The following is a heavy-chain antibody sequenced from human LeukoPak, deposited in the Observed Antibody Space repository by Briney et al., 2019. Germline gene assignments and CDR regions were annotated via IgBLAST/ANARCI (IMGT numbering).Heavy chain of an antibody. J-gene: IGHJ6*03. CDR2: IYYSGST. Sequence: SETLSLTXTVSGGSISSYYWSWIRQPPGKGLEWIGYIYYSGSTNYNPSLKSRVTISVDTSKNQFSLKLSSVTAADTAVYYCARPGVVGGSNSYYYYMDVWGKGTTVTVSS. D-gene: IGHD1-26*01. CDR3: ARPGVVGGSNSYYYYMDV. V-gene: IGHV4-59*01. CDR1: GGSISSYY.